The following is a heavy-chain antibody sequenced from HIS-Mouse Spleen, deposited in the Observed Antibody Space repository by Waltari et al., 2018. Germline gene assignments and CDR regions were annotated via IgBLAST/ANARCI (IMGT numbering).Heavy chain of an antibody. CDR3: ARVTGDDAFDI. J-gene: IGHJ3*02. D-gene: IGHD7-27*01. CDR2: TYYRSKWYN. Sequence: QVQLQQSGPGRVKPSQTLTLTCAISGASVSSDSAAWTGTRQSTSRGRAWLGRTYYRSKWYNDYAVSVKSRITINPDTSKNQFSLQLNSVTPEDTAVYYCARVTGDDAFDIWGQGTMVTVSS. V-gene: IGHV6-1*01. CDR1: GASVSSDSAA.